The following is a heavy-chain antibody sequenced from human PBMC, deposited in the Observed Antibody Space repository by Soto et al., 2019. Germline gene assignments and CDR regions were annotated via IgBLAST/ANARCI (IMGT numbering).Heavy chain of an antibody. CDR1: GFTFDDYG. CDR3: ARDSDYAWTNTVHFDY. Sequence: GGSLRLSCAASGFTFDDYGMSWVRQAPGKGLEWVSGINWNGGSTGYADSVKGRFTISRDNAKNSLYLQMNSLRAEDTALYYCARDSDYAWTNTVHFDYWGQGTLVTVSS. V-gene: IGHV3-20*04. CDR2: INWNGGST. J-gene: IGHJ4*02. D-gene: IGHD2-8*01.